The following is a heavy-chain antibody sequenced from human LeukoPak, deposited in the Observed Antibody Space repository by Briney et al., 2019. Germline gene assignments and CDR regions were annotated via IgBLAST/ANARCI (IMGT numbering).Heavy chain of an antibody. V-gene: IGHV3-7*01. J-gene: IGHJ5*02. Sequence: GGSLRLSCVASGFTFGKYWMSWVRQAPGKGLEWVANIKLDGSEKNYVDSVKGRFTISRDNAKNSLYLQMNSLRAEDTAVYYCARDRGWFDPWGQGTLVTVSS. CDR1: GFTFGKYW. CDR2: IKLDGSEK. CDR3: ARDRGWFDP.